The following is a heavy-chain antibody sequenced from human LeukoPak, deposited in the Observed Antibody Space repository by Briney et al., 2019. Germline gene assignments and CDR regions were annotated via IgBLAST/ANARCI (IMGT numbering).Heavy chain of an antibody. Sequence: SETLSLTCAVSGGSFSGYYWSWIRQPPGKGLEWIGEINHSGSTNYNPSLKSRVTISVDTSKNQFSLKLSSVTAADTDVYYCARVPRGSSPIDYWGQGTLVTVSS. D-gene: IGHD6-6*01. CDR3: ARVPRGSSPIDY. J-gene: IGHJ4*02. CDR1: GGSFSGYY. CDR2: INHSGST. V-gene: IGHV4-34*01.